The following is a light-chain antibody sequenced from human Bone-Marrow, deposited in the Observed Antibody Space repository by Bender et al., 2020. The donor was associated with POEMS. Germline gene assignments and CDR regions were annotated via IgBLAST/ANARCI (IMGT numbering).Light chain of an antibody. Sequence: QSDLTQPTSVSGSPGQSITISCTGTSSDVGYYNYVSWYQQNPGKAPKLIIHDVSHRPSGVSSRFSGSRSVDTASLTISGLQAEDEADYYCCSQTSSRTLGVFGTGTRVTV. CDR1: SSDVGYYNY. J-gene: IGLJ1*01. CDR2: DVS. V-gene: IGLV2-14*03. CDR3: CSQTSSRTLGV.